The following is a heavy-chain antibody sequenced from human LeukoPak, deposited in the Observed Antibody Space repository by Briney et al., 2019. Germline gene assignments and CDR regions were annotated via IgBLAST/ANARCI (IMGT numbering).Heavy chain of an antibody. V-gene: IGHV3-23*01. J-gene: IGHJ3*02. D-gene: IGHD6-13*01. CDR1: GFTFSSYA. Sequence: PGGSLRLSCAASGFTFSSYAMSWVRQAPGKGLEWVSAISGSGGSTNYADSVKGRFTISRDNAKNTLYLQMNSLRAEDTALYYCARATAGTRNAFDIWGQGTMVTVSS. CDR3: ARATAGTRNAFDI. CDR2: ISGSGGST.